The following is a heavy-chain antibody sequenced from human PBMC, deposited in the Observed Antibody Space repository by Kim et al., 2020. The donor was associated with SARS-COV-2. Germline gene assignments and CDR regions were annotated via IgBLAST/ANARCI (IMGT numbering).Heavy chain of an antibody. J-gene: IGHJ3*02. CDR3: ASIPLITMIVVGAFDI. D-gene: IGHD3-22*01. Sequence: GGSLRLSCAASGFTFSSYGMHWVRQAPGKGLEWVAVISYDGSNKYYADSVKGRLTISRDNSKNTLYLQMNSLRAEDTAVYYCASIPLITMIVVGAFDIWGQGTMVTGSS. CDR1: GFTFSSYG. CDR2: ISYDGSNK. V-gene: IGHV3-33*05.